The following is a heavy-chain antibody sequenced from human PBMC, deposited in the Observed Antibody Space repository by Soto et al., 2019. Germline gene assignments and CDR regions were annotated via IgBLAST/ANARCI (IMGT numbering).Heavy chain of an antibody. J-gene: IGHJ3*02. CDR2: IYPGDSDT. Sequence: GSLKISCKGSGYSFTSYWIGWVRQMPGKGLEWMGIIYPGDSDTRYSPSFQGQVTISADKSISTAYLQWSSLKASDTAMYYCARSVVVAATFDAFDIWGQGTMVTVSS. CDR3: ARSVVVAATFDAFDI. D-gene: IGHD2-15*01. CDR1: GYSFTSYW. V-gene: IGHV5-51*01.